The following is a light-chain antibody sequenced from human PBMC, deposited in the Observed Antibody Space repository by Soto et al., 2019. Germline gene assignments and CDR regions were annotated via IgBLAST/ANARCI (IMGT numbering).Light chain of an antibody. CDR3: HQSYSAPQS. J-gene: IGKJ1*01. V-gene: IGKV1-39*01. CDR2: AAC. Sequence: DIQMTQSPSSLSASVGDRVTITCRASQSISSYLYWYQQKPGKDPKLLIYAACSLQSGVPSRFSGSGSGTDFTLTISRLQPEDFATYYCHQSYSAPQSCGQGTKVEIK. CDR1: QSISSY.